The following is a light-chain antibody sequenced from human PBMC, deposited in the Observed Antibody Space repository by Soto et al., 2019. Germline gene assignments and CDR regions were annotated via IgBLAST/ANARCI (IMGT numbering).Light chain of an antibody. CDR2: EFS. V-gene: IGLV2-8*01. J-gene: IGLJ1*01. CDR3: CSYAGNDNFYV. CDR1: SSDVGGYNY. Sequence: QSALTQPPSASGSPGQSVTISCTGTSSDVGGYNYVSWYQQHPGKAPKLMIYEFSRRPSGVPDRFSGSRSANTAFLTVSGIQAEDEADYYCCSYAGNDNFYVFGPGTKLTVL.